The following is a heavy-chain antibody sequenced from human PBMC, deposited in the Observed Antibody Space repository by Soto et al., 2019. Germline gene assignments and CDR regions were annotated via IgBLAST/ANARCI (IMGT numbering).Heavy chain of an antibody. CDR3: AKTVGATKLEDY. CDR1: GFNFTNHV. D-gene: IGHD1-26*01. Sequence: EVQLLESGGGLVQPRRSLRLSCSASGFNFTNHVINWVRQAPGQSLEWVSSISNSDDVGFYADSVRGRFIVSRDTSTNPIYLQMNYLRVEDTAVYYCAKTVGATKLEDYWGQGTLVTVSS. J-gene: IGHJ4*02. V-gene: IGHV3-23*01. CDR2: ISNSDDVG.